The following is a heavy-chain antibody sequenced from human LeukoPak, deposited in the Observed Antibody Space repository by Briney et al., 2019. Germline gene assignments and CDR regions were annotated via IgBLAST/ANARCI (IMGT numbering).Heavy chain of an antibody. CDR2: INAGNGNT. D-gene: IGHD3-10*01. Sequence: GASVKVSCKASGYTFTSDAVHWVRQAPGQRLEWMGWINAGNGNTKYSQKFQGRVTITRDTSASTAYMELSSLRSEDTAVYYCARMVRDKNPWFDPWGQGTLVTVSS. CDR3: ARMVRDKNPWFDP. J-gene: IGHJ5*02. V-gene: IGHV1-3*01. CDR1: GYTFTSDA.